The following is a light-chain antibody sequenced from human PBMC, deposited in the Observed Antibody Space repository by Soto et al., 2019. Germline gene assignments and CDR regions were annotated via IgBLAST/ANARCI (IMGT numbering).Light chain of an antibody. CDR3: QQFSKYPGA. CDR2: AAS. CDR1: LPISNY. Sequence: DIQMTQSPSSLSASLGDRVTITCRASLPISNYLAWYQQKPGKIPNLLIYAASTLQAGVPDRFSGGGSGTDLDLTIRRIECKDVAFYYSQQFSKYPGAFGGGTKVDIK. J-gene: IGKJ4*02. V-gene: IGKV1-27*01.